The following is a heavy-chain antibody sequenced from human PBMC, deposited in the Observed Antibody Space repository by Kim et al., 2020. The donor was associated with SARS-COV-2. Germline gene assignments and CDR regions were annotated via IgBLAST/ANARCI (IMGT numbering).Heavy chain of an antibody. D-gene: IGHD5-18*01. CDR3: AGLGGYSYGPYYYYGMDV. V-gene: IGHV4-61*07. Sequence: RRVTISVDTSKNQFSLKLSSVTAADTAVYYCAGLGGYSYGPYYYYGMDVWGQGTTVTVSS. J-gene: IGHJ6*02.